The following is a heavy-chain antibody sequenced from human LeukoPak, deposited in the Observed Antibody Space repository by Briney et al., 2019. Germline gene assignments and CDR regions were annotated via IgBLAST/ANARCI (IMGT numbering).Heavy chain of an antibody. D-gene: IGHD1-7*01. Sequence: SGGSLRLSCTASGFTFGDYAMHWVRQAPGKGLEWVAFISYTGTNKYYADSVKGRFTVSRDISKNTLYLQMNSLRAEDTAVYYCAREPTTGTTFWFDPWGQGTLVTVSS. J-gene: IGHJ5*02. CDR1: GFTFGDYA. V-gene: IGHV3-30*04. CDR3: AREPTTGTTFWFDP. CDR2: ISYTGTNK.